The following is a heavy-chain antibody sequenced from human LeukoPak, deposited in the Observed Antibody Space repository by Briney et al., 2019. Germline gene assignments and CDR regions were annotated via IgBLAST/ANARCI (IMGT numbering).Heavy chain of an antibody. V-gene: IGHV3-64*01. CDR1: GFTLSSYW. CDR2: ISENGGRT. J-gene: IGHJ4*02. CDR3: ARLKVGSGGYYFHDF. D-gene: IGHD1-26*01. Sequence: PGGSLRLSCAASGFTLSSYWMHWVRQAPGKGLEYVSAISENGGRTYYANSVKGRFTNSRDNSKNTLYLQMGSLRAEDTAVYYCARLKVGSGGYYFHDFWGQGTLVTVSS.